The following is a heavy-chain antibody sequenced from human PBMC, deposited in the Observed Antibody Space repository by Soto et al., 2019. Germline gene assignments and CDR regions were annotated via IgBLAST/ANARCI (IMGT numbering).Heavy chain of an antibody. CDR3: AKDGENRPYYFDY. D-gene: IGHD3-3*01. CDR1: GFTFSSYS. V-gene: IGHV3-48*02. J-gene: IGHJ4*02. CDR2: IGGGSSTI. Sequence: EVQLVESGGGLVQPGGSLRLSCAASGFTFSSYSMNWFRQAQGKGLEGISYIGGGSSTIYYADSVKGRFTISRDNAKNSLYLQMNSLRDEDTAVYYCAKDGENRPYYFDYGGQGTLVTASS.